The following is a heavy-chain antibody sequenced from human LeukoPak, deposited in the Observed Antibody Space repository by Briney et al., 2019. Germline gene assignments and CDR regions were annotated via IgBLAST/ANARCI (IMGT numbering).Heavy chain of an antibody. CDR1: GYTFTGYY. CDR2: IIPIFGTA. V-gene: IGHV1-69*13. Sequence: SVKVSCKASGYTFTGYYMHWVRQAPGQGLEWMGGIIPIFGTANYAQKFQGRVTITADESTSTAYMELSSLRSEDTAVYYCARGGHSTHYYYMDVWGKGTTVTVSS. D-gene: IGHD4-23*01. J-gene: IGHJ6*03. CDR3: ARGGHSTHYYYMDV.